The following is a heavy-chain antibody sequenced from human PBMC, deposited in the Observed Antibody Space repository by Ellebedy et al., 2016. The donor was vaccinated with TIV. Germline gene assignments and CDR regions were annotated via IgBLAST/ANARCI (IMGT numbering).Heavy chain of an antibody. D-gene: IGHD3-9*01. V-gene: IGHV3-23*01. CDR1: GFTFNNYA. Sequence: PGGSLRLSCAASGFTFNNYAMNWVRQAPGKGLEWVSGISPSGSSTYSADSVKGRFTISRDNSKNTLYLQMKSLRADDTAIYFCAKALIRYDILTGPDDWGQGTLVTVSS. CDR2: ISPSGSST. J-gene: IGHJ4*02. CDR3: AKALIRYDILTGPDD.